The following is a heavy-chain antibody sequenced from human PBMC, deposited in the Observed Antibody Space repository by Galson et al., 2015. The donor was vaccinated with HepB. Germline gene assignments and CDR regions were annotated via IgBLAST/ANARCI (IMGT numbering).Heavy chain of an antibody. CDR2: IRQDGRQI. CDR1: GFSFSSFW. D-gene: IGHD6-13*01. Sequence: SLRLSCAASGFSFSSFWIHWVRQAPGQGLEWVADIRQDGRQIYSIDSVKGRFTLSRDNTRNTVYLQMNSLRVEDTAVYYCARDYTAAGTLDYWGQGALVTVSS. V-gene: IGHV3-7*03. J-gene: IGHJ4*02. CDR3: ARDYTAAGTLDY.